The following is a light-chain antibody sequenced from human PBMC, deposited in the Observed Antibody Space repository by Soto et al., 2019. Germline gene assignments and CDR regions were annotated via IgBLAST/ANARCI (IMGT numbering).Light chain of an antibody. CDR3: SSYAGSSTLYV. Sequence: QSVLTQPASVSGSPGQSITISCTGTSSDVGGYNYVSWYQQHPGKAPKLMIYDVSNRPSGVSNRFSGSKSGNTASLTISGLQDEDEADYYCSSYAGSSTLYVFGTGTKVTVL. CDR2: DVS. V-gene: IGLV2-14*01. CDR1: SSDVGGYNY. J-gene: IGLJ1*01.